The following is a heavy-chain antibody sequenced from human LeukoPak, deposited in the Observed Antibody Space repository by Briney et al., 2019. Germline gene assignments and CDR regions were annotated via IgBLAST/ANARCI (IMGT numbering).Heavy chain of an antibody. D-gene: IGHD1-1*01. Sequence: GGSLRLSCAASGFTLSSYWMSWVRQAPGKGLVWVSRINNDGSSASYVDSVKGRFTISRDNAKNTLFLQMNSLRAEDTAVYYCARRGTGHGMDVWGQGTTVIVSS. CDR2: INNDGSSA. CDR3: ARRGTGHGMDV. CDR1: GFTLSSYW. J-gene: IGHJ6*02. V-gene: IGHV3-74*01.